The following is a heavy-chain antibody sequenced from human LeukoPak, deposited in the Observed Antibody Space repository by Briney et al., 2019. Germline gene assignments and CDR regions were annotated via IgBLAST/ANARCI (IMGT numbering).Heavy chain of an antibody. CDR1: GFTFSSSR. CDR3: ARNFRIPHA. Sequence: GGSLRLSRSPSGFTFSSSRKIWLRQPPGKGVEWVSCSSSNSSYIYYADSVKCRFTITRDNAENSLYLQIDSLRAEDTAVYYCARNFRIPHAWGQGTLVTVSS. CDR2: SSSNSSYI. D-gene: IGHD2-21*01. J-gene: IGHJ5*02. V-gene: IGHV3-21*01.